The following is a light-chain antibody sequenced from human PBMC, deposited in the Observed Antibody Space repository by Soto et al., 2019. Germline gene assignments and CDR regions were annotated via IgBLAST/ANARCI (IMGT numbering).Light chain of an antibody. CDR3: QKYSSVPV. CDR1: QGIRNF. V-gene: IGKV1-27*01. J-gene: IGKJ3*01. CDR2: AAS. Sequence: DIQMTQSPPSLSASVGDRVTITCRARQGIRNFLAWYQQKPGKAPKPLIYAASTLQSGVPSRFSGSGSGTDFTLTINSLQPEDVATYSCQKYSSVPVFGPGTKVEIK.